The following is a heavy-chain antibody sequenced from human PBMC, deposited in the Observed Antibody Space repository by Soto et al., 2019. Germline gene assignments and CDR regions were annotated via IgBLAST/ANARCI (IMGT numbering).Heavy chain of an antibody. CDR3: AKDTHALETGFYWFDP. D-gene: IGHD3-10*01. J-gene: IGHJ5*02. V-gene: IGHV3-9*01. Sequence: PGGSLRLSCAASGFTFDDYAMHWVRQAPGKGLEWVSGISWNSGSIGYADSVKGRFTISRDNAKNSLYLQMNSLRAEDTALYYCAKDTHALETGFYWFDPWGQGTLVTVSS. CDR1: GFTFDDYA. CDR2: ISWNSGSI.